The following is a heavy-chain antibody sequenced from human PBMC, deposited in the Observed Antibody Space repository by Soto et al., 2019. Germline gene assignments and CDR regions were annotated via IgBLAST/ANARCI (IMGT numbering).Heavy chain of an antibody. CDR3: AMAGNYRYFDA. CDR1: CGSVSSGTYY. J-gene: IGHJ4*02. Sequence: QVQLQESGPGLVTPSETLPLTCTVSCGSVSSGTYYWSWIRQPPGKGLEWIGYISSRGSTNYNPSLKSRVTISVDTSKNQFSLKLTSVTAADTAVYYCAMAGNYRYFDAWGQGNLVTVSS. CDR2: ISSRGST. V-gene: IGHV4-61*01. D-gene: IGHD1-7*01.